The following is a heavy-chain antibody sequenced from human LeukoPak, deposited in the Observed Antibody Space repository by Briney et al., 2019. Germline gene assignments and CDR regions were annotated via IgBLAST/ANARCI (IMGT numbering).Heavy chain of an antibody. D-gene: IGHD5-18*01. CDR2: INPNSGGR. Sequence: GASVTVSCKSSGYTFTVYYMHWVRQAPGQGRGGMGWINPNSGGRNYAQKFQGRVTMTRDTSISTAYIELSRLRSDDTAVYYCARVGSYSYGYHYYYYYMDVWGKGTTVTVSS. CDR3: ARVGSYSYGYHYYYYYMDV. J-gene: IGHJ6*03. CDR1: GYTFTVYY. V-gene: IGHV1-2*02.